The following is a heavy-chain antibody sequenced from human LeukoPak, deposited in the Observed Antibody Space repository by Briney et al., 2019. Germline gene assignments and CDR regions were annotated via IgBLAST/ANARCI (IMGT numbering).Heavy chain of an antibody. V-gene: IGHV3-21*01. CDR3: ARGVDTAMVPFDY. J-gene: IGHJ4*02. CDR2: ISSSSYI. CDR1: GFTLSSYS. Sequence: PGGSLRLSCAASGFTLSSYSMNWVRQAPGKGLEWVSSISSSSYIYYADSVKGRFTISRDNAKNSLYLQMNSLRAEDTAVYYCARGVDTAMVPFDYWGQGTLVTVSS. D-gene: IGHD5-18*01.